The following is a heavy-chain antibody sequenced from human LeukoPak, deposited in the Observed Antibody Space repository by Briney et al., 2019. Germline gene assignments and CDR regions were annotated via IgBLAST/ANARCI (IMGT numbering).Heavy chain of an antibody. CDR2: ISSRSSTT. D-gene: IGHD2-2*01. CDR1: GFTFSSFE. J-gene: IGHJ1*01. CDR3: ARGSLPAAMF. Sequence: GGSLRLSCAASGFTFSSFEMSWVRQAPGKGLEWLSYISSRSSTTYYADSVKGRFTISRDNAINSLYLQMNSLRVDDTAVYYCARGSLPAAMFWGQGTLVTVSS. V-gene: IGHV3-48*03.